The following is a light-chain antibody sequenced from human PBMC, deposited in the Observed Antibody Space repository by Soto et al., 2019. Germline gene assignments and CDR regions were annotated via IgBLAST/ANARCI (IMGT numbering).Light chain of an antibody. Sequence: EIVLTQSPATLSLSPGERATLSCRASQRVSSYLAWYQQKPGQAPRLLIYDASNRATGIPVRFSGSGSGTDFTLTISSLEPEDFAVYYCQQRSNWPQGLTFGGGTKVDIK. J-gene: IGKJ4*01. V-gene: IGKV3-11*01. CDR1: QRVSSY. CDR2: DAS. CDR3: QQRSNWPQGLT.